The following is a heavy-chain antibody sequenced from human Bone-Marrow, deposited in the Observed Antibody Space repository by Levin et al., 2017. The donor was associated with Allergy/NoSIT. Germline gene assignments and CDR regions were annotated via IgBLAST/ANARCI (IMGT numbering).Heavy chain of an antibody. J-gene: IGHJ3*02. V-gene: IGHV3-23*01. CDR1: GFTFSSYA. D-gene: IGHD3-22*01. CDR3: AKDPASLYDSSGWGAFDI. Sequence: PGGSLRLSCAASGFTFSSYAMSWVRQAPGKGLEWVSAISGSGGSTYYADSVKGRFTISRDNSKNTLYLQMNSLRAEDTAVYYCAKDPASLYDSSGWGAFDIWGQGTMVTVSS. CDR2: ISGSGGST.